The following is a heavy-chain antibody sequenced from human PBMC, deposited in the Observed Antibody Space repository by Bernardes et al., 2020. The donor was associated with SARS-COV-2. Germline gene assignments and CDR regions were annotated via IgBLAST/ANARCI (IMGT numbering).Heavy chain of an antibody. CDR1: GFTFSSYG. J-gene: IGHJ4*02. Sequence: GGSLRLSCAASGFTFSSYGMHWVRQAPGKGLEWVAVIWYDGSNKYYADSVKGRFTISRDNSKNTLYLQMNSLRAEDTAVYYCARDRHDSSGYFGSFFDYWGQGTLVTVSS. V-gene: IGHV3-33*01. D-gene: IGHD3-22*01. CDR2: IWYDGSNK. CDR3: ARDRHDSSGYFGSFFDY.